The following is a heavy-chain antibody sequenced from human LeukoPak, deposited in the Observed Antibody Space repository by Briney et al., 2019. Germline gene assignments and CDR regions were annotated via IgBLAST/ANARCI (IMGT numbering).Heavy chain of an antibody. V-gene: IGHV1-18*01. Sequence: ASVKVSCKTSGNTFSNFDISWVRQAPGQGLEWVGWISAKNGNTKFAQNLQGRVTMTTDTPTSTVYMELRSLRSDDTAVYYCARDFAWGSGGAPIDDNWLDPWGQGTLVTVSS. D-gene: IGHD7-27*01. CDR3: ARDFAWGSGGAPIDDNWLDP. CDR1: GNTFSNFD. J-gene: IGHJ5*02. CDR2: ISAKNGNT.